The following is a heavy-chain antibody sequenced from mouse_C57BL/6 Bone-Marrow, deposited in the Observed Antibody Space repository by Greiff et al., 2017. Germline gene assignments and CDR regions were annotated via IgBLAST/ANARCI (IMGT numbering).Heavy chain of an antibody. Sequence: EVMLMESGGDLVKPGGSLKLSCAASGFTFSSYGMSWVRQTPDKRLEWVATISSGGSYTYYPDSVKGRFTISRDNAKNTLYLQMSSLKSEDTAMYYCARPGRGFDYWGQGTTLTVSS. D-gene: IGHD3-3*01. CDR3: ARPGRGFDY. CDR2: ISSGGSYT. V-gene: IGHV5-6*01. J-gene: IGHJ2*01. CDR1: GFTFSSYG.